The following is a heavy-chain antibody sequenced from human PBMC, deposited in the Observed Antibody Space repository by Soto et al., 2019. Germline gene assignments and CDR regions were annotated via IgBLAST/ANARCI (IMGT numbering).Heavy chain of an antibody. CDR3: AREFGARIYYFDY. D-gene: IGHD3-10*01. J-gene: IGHJ4*02. CDR2: IYSSGIT. Sequence: GGSLRLSCAASGFTVSSNYMGWVRQAPGEGLQWVSVIYSSGITYYADSVKGRSIISRDSSKNTLYLQMDSLRADDTAVYYCAREFGARIYYFDYWGQGALVTVSS. V-gene: IGHV3-53*01. CDR1: GFTVSSNY.